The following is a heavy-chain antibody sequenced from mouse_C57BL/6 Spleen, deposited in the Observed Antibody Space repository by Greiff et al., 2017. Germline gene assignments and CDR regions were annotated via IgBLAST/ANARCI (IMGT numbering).Heavy chain of an antibody. CDR3: VELTGVQAWFAY. CDR2: IDPEDGET. D-gene: IGHD4-1*01. CDR1: GFNIKDYY. J-gene: IGHJ3*01. Sequence: EVQLQESGAELVKPGASVKLSCTASGFNIKDYYMHWVKQRTEQGLEWIGRIDPEDGETKYAPKFQGKATITADTSSNTAYLQLSSLTSEDTAVYYCVELTGVQAWFAYWGQGTLVTVSA. V-gene: IGHV14-2*01.